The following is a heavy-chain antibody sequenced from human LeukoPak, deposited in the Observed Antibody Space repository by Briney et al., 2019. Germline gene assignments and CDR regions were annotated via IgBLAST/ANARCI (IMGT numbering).Heavy chain of an antibody. CDR3: VRYGMDV. CDR1: GYRFTNYW. CDR2: IDPSGSYT. V-gene: IGHV5-10-1*01. Sequence: GESLKISCKGSGYRFTNYWSSWVRQMPGKGLERMGKIDPSGSYTNYSPSFQGHVTISADKSITTAYLQWSSLKASDTAMYYCVRYGMDVWGQGTTVTVSS. J-gene: IGHJ6*02.